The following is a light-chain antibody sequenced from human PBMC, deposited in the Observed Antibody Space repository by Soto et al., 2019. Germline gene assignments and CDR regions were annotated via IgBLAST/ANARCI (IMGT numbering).Light chain of an antibody. CDR3: QQYDSYPLT. CDR1: QSISSW. J-gene: IGKJ4*01. V-gene: IGKV1-5*03. CDR2: KAS. Sequence: IQMTQSPSTLSASVGDRVTITCRASQSISSWLAWYQQKPGKAPNLLIYKASTLESGVPSRFSGSGSGTEFTLTVSSLQPDDFATYYCQQYDSYPLTFGGGTRWISN.